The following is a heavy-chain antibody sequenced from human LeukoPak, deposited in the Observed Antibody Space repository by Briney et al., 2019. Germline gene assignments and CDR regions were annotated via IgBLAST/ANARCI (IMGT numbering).Heavy chain of an antibody. CDR3: AKDSRSGWWQQLDLWGHFDS. V-gene: IGHV3-74*01. J-gene: IGHJ4*02. CDR1: GFTVSNKY. CDR2: INSDGSST. D-gene: IGHD2-15*01. Sequence: GGSLRLSCAASGFTVSNKYMTWVRQAPGKGLVWVSRINSDGSSTSYADSVKGRFTIARDNAKDSVTLQMNNLRADDTAVYYCAKDSRSGWWQQLDLWGHFDSWGQGTLVTVSS.